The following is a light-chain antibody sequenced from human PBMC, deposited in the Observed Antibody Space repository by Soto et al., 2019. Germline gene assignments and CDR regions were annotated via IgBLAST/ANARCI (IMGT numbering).Light chain of an antibody. J-gene: IGLJ1*01. CDR3: CSYAGGYTFI. V-gene: IGLV2-11*01. CDR1: SSDVGAYHY. CDR2: DVS. Sequence: QSALTQPRSVSGSPGQSVTISCAGTSSDVGAYHYVSWYQQHPGKAPKFMIYDVSKRPSGVPDRFSGSMSGNTASLTISGLQAEDEADYYCCSYAGGYTFIFVSGTKLTVL.